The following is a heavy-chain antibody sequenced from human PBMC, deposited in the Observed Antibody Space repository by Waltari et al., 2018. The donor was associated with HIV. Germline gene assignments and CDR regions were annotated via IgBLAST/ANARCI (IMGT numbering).Heavy chain of an antibody. V-gene: IGHV3-30-3*01. CDR3: ARTIFGVMITSDFFYGMDV. J-gene: IGHJ6*02. Sequence: QEQLVGSGGGVAQPGRSLRLSCSAAGFIFGYYAMHWVRKAPGKGLEWVGLISFDGNNAYYADSVKGRFTISRDNSKTTMSLQMNSLRSDDTALYDCARTIFGVMITSDFFYGMDVWGQGTTVTVS. CDR2: ISFDGNNA. CDR1: GFIFGYYA. D-gene: IGHD3-3*01.